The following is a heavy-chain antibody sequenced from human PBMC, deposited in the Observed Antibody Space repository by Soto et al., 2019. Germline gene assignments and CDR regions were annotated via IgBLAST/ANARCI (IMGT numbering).Heavy chain of an antibody. Sequence: EVQLLESGGGLVQPGGSLRLSCAASGFTFSSYAMSWVRQAPGKGLEWVSAISGSGGSTYYADSVKGRFTISRDNSKNTLYLQRNSLRAEDTAVYYCAKGRLVVPAAKVHTRYYYYYGMDVWGQGTTVTVSS. J-gene: IGHJ6*02. CDR1: GFTFSSYA. V-gene: IGHV3-23*01. CDR2: ISGSGGST. CDR3: AKGRLVVPAAKVHTRYYYYYGMDV. D-gene: IGHD2-2*01.